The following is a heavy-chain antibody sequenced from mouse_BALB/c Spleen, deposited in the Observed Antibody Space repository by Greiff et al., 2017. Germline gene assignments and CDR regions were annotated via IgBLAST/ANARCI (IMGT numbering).Heavy chain of an antibody. CDR1: GYTFTSYV. V-gene: IGHV1-14*01. J-gene: IGHJ4*01. CDR2: INPYNDGT. Sequence: VQLKESGPELVKPGASVKMSCKASGYTFTSYVMHWVKEKPGQGLEWIGYINPYNDGTKYNEKFKGKATLTSDKSSSTAYMELSSLTSEDSAVYYCARWLDAMDYWGQGTSVTVSS. D-gene: IGHD2-2*01. CDR3: ARWLDAMDY.